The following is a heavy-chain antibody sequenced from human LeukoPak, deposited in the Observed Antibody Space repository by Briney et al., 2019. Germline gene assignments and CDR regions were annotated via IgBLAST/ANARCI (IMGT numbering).Heavy chain of an antibody. Sequence: WGSLRLSCAASGFTFRSYGMHWVRQAPGKGLEWVAVNGYDGNKKYYADPVKGRFTISRDNSRTTIYLQMNSLRAEDTAVYYCASGNRRGSSGLDYWGQGTLVTVSS. CDR1: GFTFRSYG. CDR2: NGYDGNKK. CDR3: ASGNRRGSSGLDY. J-gene: IGHJ4*02. D-gene: IGHD6-19*01. V-gene: IGHV3-33*01.